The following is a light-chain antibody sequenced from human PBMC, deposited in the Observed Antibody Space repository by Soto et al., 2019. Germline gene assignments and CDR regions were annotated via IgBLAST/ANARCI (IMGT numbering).Light chain of an antibody. Sequence: EIVITQSPATLSVSPGERATHSCRASQSVISNLAWYHQKPGQAPRLLIYDASNRATGIPARFSGSGSGTDFTLTISSLEPEDFAVYYCQQRSNWPRTLGQGTKVDIK. V-gene: IGKV3-11*01. CDR2: DAS. CDR3: QQRSNWPRT. CDR1: QSVISN. J-gene: IGKJ1*01.